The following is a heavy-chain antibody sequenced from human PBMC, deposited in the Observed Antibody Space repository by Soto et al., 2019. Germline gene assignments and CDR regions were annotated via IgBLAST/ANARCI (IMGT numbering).Heavy chain of an antibody. V-gene: IGHV5-51*01. CDR2: TYPGDSDT. D-gene: IGHD3-22*01. J-gene: IGHJ3*02. CDR3: AACYDSSGYYAFDI. Sequence: GESLKISCMGSGYSFTSYWIGWVRQMPGKGLEWMGITYPGDSDTRYSPSFQGQVTISADKSISTAYLQWSSLKASDTAMYYCAACYDSSGYYAFDIWGQGTMVTVSS. CDR1: GYSFTSYW.